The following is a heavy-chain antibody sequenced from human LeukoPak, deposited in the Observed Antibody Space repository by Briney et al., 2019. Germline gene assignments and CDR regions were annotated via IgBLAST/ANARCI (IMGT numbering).Heavy chain of an antibody. J-gene: IGHJ4*02. CDR2: ISSSGSSI. D-gene: IGHD6-13*01. V-gene: IGHV3-48*04. CDR3: AKDLIIYSSSRRAFDY. Sequence: QPGGSLRLSCAASGFTFSSYWMSWVRQAPGKGREWISYISSSGSSIYYADSVKGRFTISRDNAKNSLYLQMNSLRAEDTAVYYCAKDLIIYSSSRRAFDYWGQGTLVTVSS. CDR1: GFTFSSYW.